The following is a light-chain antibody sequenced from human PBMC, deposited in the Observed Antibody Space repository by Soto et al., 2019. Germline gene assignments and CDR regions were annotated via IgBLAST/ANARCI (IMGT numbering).Light chain of an antibody. CDR3: NQYGSSPQNT. J-gene: IGKJ2*01. V-gene: IGKV3-20*01. CDR1: QSFSNSY. Sequence: EIGLTQSPGTLSFSPGERATLSCRASQSFSNSYLAWYQQKPGQAPRLLIYGASRRATGIPDRFSGSGSGTAFTPTISRPVHEDFGVYYCNQYGSSPQNTFGQGTKLEIK. CDR2: GAS.